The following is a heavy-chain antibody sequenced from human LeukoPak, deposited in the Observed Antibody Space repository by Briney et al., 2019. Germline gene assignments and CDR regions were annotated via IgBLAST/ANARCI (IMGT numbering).Heavy chain of an antibody. D-gene: IGHD3-10*01. Sequence: GGSLRLSCAASGFTFSGYGMHWVRQAPGKGLEWVAVTSYDGSNKNYADSVKGRFTISRDNSKNTLYLQMNSLRAEDTAVYYCAKKSPGTYYAPPDYWGQGTLVTVSS. CDR2: TSYDGSNK. CDR3: AKKSPGTYYAPPDY. J-gene: IGHJ4*02. CDR1: GFTFSGYG. V-gene: IGHV3-30*18.